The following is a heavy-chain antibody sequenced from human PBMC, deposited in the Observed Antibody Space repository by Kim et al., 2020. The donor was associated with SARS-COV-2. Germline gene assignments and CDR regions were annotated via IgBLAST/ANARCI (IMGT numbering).Heavy chain of an antibody. V-gene: IGHV1-69*01. Sequence: NYAQKFQGRVTITADESTSTAYMELSSLRSDDTAVYYCASPYYYDSSGYYWGQGTLVTVSS. CDR3: ASPYYYDSSGYY. J-gene: IGHJ4*02. D-gene: IGHD3-22*01.